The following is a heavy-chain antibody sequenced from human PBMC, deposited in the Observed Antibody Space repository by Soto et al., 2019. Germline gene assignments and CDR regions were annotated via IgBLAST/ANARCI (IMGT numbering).Heavy chain of an antibody. V-gene: IGHV3-9*01. CDR3: AKDKGIAAALYYYYGMDV. CDR2: ISWNSGSI. Sequence: GGSLRLSCAASGFTFDDYAMHWVRQAPGKGLEWVSGISWNSGSIGYADSVKGRFTISRDNAKNSLYLQMNSLRAEDTALYYCAKDKGIAAALYYYYGMDVWGQWTTVTVSS. CDR1: GFTFDDYA. D-gene: IGHD6-13*01. J-gene: IGHJ6*02.